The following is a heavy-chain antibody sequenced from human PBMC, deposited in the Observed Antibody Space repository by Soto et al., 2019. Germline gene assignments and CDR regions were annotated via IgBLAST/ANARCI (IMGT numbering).Heavy chain of an antibody. CDR3: AGLCIADRWWNLGNWFDP. Sequence: QVQLVQSGAEVKKPGASVKVSCKASGYTFTSYYMHWVRQAPGQGLEWMGIINPSGGSTSYAQKFQGRVTMTRDTSTSTVYRELSSPRSEDTAVYYCAGLCIADRWWNLGNWFDPWGQGTLVTVSS. D-gene: IGHD6-6*01. V-gene: IGHV1-46*01. J-gene: IGHJ5*02. CDR2: INPSGGST. CDR1: GYTFTSYY.